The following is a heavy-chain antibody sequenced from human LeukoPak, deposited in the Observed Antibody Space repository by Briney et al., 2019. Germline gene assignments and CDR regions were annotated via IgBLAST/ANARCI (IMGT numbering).Heavy chain of an antibody. CDR2: LSRGSDGK. D-gene: IGHD2-2*01. J-gene: IGHJ3*02. V-gene: IGHV3-11*05. Sequence: PGGSLRLSCAGSGFTFSDYYMAWIRQTPGKGLQRVSYLSRGSDGKGYADSVKGRFTVSRDNDKNSMYLLMNSLTAEDTAVYYCAREFGTSRSFDIWGQGIMVTVSS. CDR1: GFTFSDYY. CDR3: AREFGTSRSFDI.